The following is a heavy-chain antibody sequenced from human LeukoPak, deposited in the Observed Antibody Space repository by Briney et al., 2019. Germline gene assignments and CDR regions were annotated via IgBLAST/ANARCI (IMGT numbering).Heavy chain of an antibody. CDR2: IYYSGST. D-gene: IGHD3-22*01. J-gene: IGHJ4*02. V-gene: IGHV4-31*03. CDR3: ASQTYYYDSSGYLTHYFDY. CDR1: GGSISSCGYY. Sequence: SETLSLTCTVSGGSISSCGYYWSWIRQHPGKGLEWIGYIYYSGSTYYNPSLKSRVTISVDTSKNQFSLKLSSVTAADTAVYYCASQTYYYDSSGYLTHYFDYWGQGTLVTVSS.